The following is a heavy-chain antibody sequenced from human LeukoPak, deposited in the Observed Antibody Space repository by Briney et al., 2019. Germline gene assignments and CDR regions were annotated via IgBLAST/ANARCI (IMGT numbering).Heavy chain of an antibody. CDR2: ISGYNGNT. D-gene: IGHD3-22*01. CDR3: ARGDSSGYTY. CDR1: GYTFTGYY. J-gene: IGHJ4*02. V-gene: IGHV1-18*04. Sequence: ASVKVSCKASGYTFTGYYMHWVRQAPGQGLEWMGWISGYNGNTNYAQKFQGRVTMTTDTSTSTAYMELRSLRSDDTAVYYCARGDSSGYTYWGQGTLVTVSS.